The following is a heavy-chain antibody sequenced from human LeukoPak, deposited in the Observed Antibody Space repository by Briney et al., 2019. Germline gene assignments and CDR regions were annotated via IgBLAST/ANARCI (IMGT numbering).Heavy chain of an antibody. D-gene: IGHD6-19*01. CDR3: ARGPVRHSSGWYYYGMDV. CDR2: MSSDGSNK. J-gene: IGHJ6*02. CDR1: GFTFSSYY. Sequence: GGSLRLSCAASGFTFSSYYMHWVRQAPGKGLEWVAVMSSDGSNKYYADSVKGRFTISRDSSKNTLYLQMNSLSAEDTAVYFCARGPVRHSSGWYYYGMDVWGQGSTVTVSS. V-gene: IGHV3-30-3*01.